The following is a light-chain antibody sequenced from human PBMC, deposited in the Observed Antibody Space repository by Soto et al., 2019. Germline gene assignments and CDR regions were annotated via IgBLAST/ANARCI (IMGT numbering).Light chain of an antibody. J-gene: IGLJ2*01. CDR2: GNS. Sequence: QTVVTQPPSVSGAPGQRVTISCTGSSSNIGAGYDVHWYQQLPGTAPKLLIYGNSNRPSGLPDRFSGSKSGTSASLAITGLQAEDEADYYCQSYDSSLSGYVVFGGGTQLTVL. CDR3: QSYDSSLSGYVV. CDR1: SSNIGAGYD. V-gene: IGLV1-40*01.